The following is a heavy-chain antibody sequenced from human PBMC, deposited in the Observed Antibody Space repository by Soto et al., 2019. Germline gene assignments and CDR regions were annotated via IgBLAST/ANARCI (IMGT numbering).Heavy chain of an antibody. J-gene: IGHJ6*02. D-gene: IGHD5-18*01. CDR1: GDSVSSNSAA. CDR2: TYYRSKWYN. CDR3: ARDQDTAMVTYSYGMDV. V-gene: IGHV6-1*01. Sequence: SQTLSLTCAISGDSVSSNSAAWNWIRQSPSRGLEWLGRTYYRSKWYNDYAVSVKSRITINPDTSKNQFSLQLNSVTPEDTAVYYCARDQDTAMVTYSYGMDVWGQGTTVTVSS.